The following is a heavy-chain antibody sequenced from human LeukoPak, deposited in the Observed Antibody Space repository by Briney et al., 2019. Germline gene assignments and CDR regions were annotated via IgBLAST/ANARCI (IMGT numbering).Heavy chain of an antibody. V-gene: IGHV4-34*01. CDR3: ARGLYYDSSGYYYSPTDY. CDR1: GGSFSGYY. J-gene: IGHJ4*02. CDR2: INHSGSP. D-gene: IGHD3-22*01. Sequence: SETLSLTCAVYGGSFSGYYWSWIRQPPGKGLEWIGEINHSGSPNYNPSLKSRVTISVDTSNNQSSLKLSSVTAADTAVYYCARGLYYDSSGYYYSPTDYWGQGTLVTVSS.